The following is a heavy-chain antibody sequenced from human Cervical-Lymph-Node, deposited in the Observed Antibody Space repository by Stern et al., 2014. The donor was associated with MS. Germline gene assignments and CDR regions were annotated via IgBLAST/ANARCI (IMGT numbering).Heavy chain of an antibody. CDR2: ISPTEAT. V-gene: IGHV4-61*02. CDR3: ARARGQTLFDY. J-gene: IGHJ4*02. Sequence: QVQLQESGPGLVKPSQTLSLTCTVSGAPISSGRYYWTWIRQPAGKGLEWIGRISPTEATNYTPSLRRRVAMSVTTSKNQFSLKLPSVTAADTAVYYCARARGQTLFDYWGQGTLVTVSS. CDR1: GAPISSGRYY.